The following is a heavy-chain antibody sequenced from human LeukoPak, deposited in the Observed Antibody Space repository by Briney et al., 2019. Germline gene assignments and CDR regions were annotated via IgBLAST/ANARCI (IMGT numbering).Heavy chain of an antibody. J-gene: IGHJ4*02. D-gene: IGHD2/OR15-2a*01. V-gene: IGHV4-39*01. CDR1: GGSISSSSYY. CDR2: IYYSGST. CDR3: ARPRRSFLDRGGYFDY. Sequence: SETLSLTCTVSGGSISSSSYYWGWIRQPPGKGLEWIGSIYYSGSTYYNPSLKSRVTISVDTSKNQFSLKLSSVTAADTAVYYCARPRRSFLDRGGYFDYWGQGTLVTVSS.